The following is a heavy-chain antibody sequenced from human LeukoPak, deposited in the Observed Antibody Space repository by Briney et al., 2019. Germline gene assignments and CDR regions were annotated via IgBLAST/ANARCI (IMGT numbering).Heavy chain of an antibody. CDR3: TRSYGYGVDAFDI. CDR2: ISGSGGST. CDR1: GFTFSSYT. V-gene: IGHV3-23*01. Sequence: GRSLRLSCAASGFTFSSYTMSWVRQAPGKGLEWVSAISGSGGSTYYADSVKGRFTISRDNSKNTLYLQMNSLRAEDTAVYYCTRSYGYGVDAFDIWGQGTMVTVSS. D-gene: IGHD5-18*01. J-gene: IGHJ3*02.